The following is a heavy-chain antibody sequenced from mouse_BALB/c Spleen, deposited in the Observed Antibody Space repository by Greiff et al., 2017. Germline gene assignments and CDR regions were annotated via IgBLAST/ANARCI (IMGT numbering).Heavy chain of an antibody. V-gene: IGHV5-12-1*01. D-gene: IGHD2-2*01. CDR1: GFAFSSYD. J-gene: IGHJ4*01. CDR3: ARHGGYDAPYAMDY. CDR2: ISSGGGST. Sequence: EVKLVESGGGLVKPGGSLKLSCAASGFAFSSYDMSWVRQTPEKRLEWVAYISSGGGSTYYPDTVKGRFTISRDNAKNTLYLQMSSLKSEDTAMYYCARHGGYDAPYAMDYWGQGTSVTVSS.